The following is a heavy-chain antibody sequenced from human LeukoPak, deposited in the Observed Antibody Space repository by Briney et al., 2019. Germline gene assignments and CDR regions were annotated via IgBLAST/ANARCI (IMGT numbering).Heavy chain of an antibody. D-gene: IGHD6-13*01. V-gene: IGHV4-4*07. CDR1: GGSISSYY. J-gene: IGHJ6*03. CDR2: IYTSGST. CDR3: AREEQLVRGSYHYCYYMDV. Sequence: MPSETLSLTCTVSGGSISSYYWSWIRQPAGKGLEWIGRIYTSGSTNYNPSLKSRVTMSVDTSKNQFSLKLSSVNAADTAVYYCAREEQLVRGSYHYCYYMDVWGKGTTVTVSS.